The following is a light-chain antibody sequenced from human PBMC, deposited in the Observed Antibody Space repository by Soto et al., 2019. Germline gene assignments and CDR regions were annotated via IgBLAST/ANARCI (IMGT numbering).Light chain of an antibody. V-gene: IGKV3-20*01. CDR2: NAA. Sequence: IVLTQSPGTLSLSPGERASLSCRASQTIASNFIAWYQQRPGQAPRLLIYNAASRATGVPARFSGSGSGTDFSLTITRVEPDDVAVYYCQQYERSPRTFGQGTKLEMK. J-gene: IGKJ1*01. CDR3: QQYERSPRT. CDR1: QTIASNF.